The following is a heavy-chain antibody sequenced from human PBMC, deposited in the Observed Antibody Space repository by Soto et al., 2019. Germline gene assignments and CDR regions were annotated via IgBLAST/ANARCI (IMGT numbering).Heavy chain of an antibody. J-gene: IGHJ4*02. Sequence: GGSLRLSCAASEFTFRSYAMSWVRQAPGKGLEWVSTISGSGGSTYYADSVKGRFAISRDNSKNTLYLQLNSLRAEDTAVYYCAKTWYYYDSSGYYYFDYWGQGTLVTVSS. CDR2: ISGSGGST. D-gene: IGHD3-22*01. CDR3: AKTWYYYDSSGYYYFDY. V-gene: IGHV3-23*01. CDR1: EFTFRSYA.